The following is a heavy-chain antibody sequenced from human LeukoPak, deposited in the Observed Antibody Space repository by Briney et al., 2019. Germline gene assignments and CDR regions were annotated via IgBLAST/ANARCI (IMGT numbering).Heavy chain of an antibody. Sequence: GGSLRLSCAASGFTFSSYSMNWVRQAPGKGLEWVSSISSSSSYIYYADSVKGRFTISRDNAKNSLYLQMNSLRAEDTAVYYCASRYSSSWYGMDVWGQGTTVTVSS. CDR2: ISSSSSYI. CDR3: ASRYSSSWYGMDV. J-gene: IGHJ6*02. D-gene: IGHD6-13*01. V-gene: IGHV3-21*01. CDR1: GFTFSSYS.